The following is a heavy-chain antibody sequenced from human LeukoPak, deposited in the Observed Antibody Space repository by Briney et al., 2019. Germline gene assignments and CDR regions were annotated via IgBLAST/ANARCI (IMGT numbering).Heavy chain of an antibody. CDR3: AKETRYYYDSTLDY. V-gene: IGHV3-23*01. J-gene: IGHJ4*02. Sequence: GGSLRLSCAASGFTFSNFVMSWVRQAPGKGLEWVSYIDGGGGSTYYADSVKGRFTISRDNSKNTLYLQMNSLRAEDTAVYYCAKETRYYYDSTLDYWGQGTLVTVSS. CDR2: IDGGGGST. CDR1: GFTFSNFV. D-gene: IGHD3-22*01.